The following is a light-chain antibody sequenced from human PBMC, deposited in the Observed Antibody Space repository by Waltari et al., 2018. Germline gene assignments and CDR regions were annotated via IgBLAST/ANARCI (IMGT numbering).Light chain of an antibody. J-gene: IGKJ3*01. CDR3: QQYNNWPPGS. V-gene: IGKV3-15*01. CDR2: AAS. Sequence: EIVMTKSPATLSVSPGERATLSCRASQSVNSNLAWYQQKPDQAPRLLISAASTRATGIPARFSGSGSGTEFTLTISSLQSEDFAVYYCQQYNNWPPGSFGPGTKVDIK. CDR1: QSVNSN.